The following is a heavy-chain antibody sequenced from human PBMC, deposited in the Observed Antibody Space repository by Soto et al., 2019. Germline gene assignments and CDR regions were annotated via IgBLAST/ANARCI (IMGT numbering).Heavy chain of an antibody. CDR2: ISAYNGNT. J-gene: IGHJ6*02. V-gene: IGHV1-18*01. Sequence: QVQLVQSGAEVKKPGASVKVSCKASGYTFTSYGISWVRQAPGQGLEWMGWISAYNGNTNYAQKLQGRVTMTTDTSTSAACVELRSLGSDDTAVYYCARGEDCGGDCSLGMDVWGQGTTVTVSS. CDR3: ARGEDCGGDCSLGMDV. CDR1: GYTFTSYG. D-gene: IGHD2-21*02.